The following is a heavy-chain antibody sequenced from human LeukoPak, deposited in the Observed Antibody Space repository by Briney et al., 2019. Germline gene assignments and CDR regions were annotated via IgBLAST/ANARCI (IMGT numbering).Heavy chain of an antibody. Sequence: SQTLSLTCTVSGGSISSGSYYWSWIRQPAGKGLEWIGRIYTSGSTNYNPSLKSRVTISVDTSKNQFSLKLSSVTAADTAVYYCARDLPTYYYGSGSYYDYWGRGTLVTVSS. CDR1: GGSISSGSYY. CDR2: IYTSGST. CDR3: ARDLPTYYYGSGSYYDY. V-gene: IGHV4-61*02. J-gene: IGHJ4*02. D-gene: IGHD3-10*01.